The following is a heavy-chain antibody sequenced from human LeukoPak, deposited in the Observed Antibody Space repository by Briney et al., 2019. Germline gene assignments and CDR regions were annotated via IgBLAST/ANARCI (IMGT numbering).Heavy chain of an antibody. CDR1: GGTFSSYA. V-gene: IGHV1-69*05. D-gene: IGHD6-13*01. Sequence: SVKVSCKASGGTFSSYAISWVRQAPGQGLEWMGGIIPIFGTANYAQKFQGRVTITTDESTSTAYMELSSLRSEDTAVYYCARTLAAAGPMAGAFDIWGQGTMVTVSS. J-gene: IGHJ3*02. CDR3: ARTLAAAGPMAGAFDI. CDR2: IIPIFGTA.